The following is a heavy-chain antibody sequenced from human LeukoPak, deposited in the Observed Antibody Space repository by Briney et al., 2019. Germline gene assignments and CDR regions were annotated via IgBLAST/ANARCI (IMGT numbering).Heavy chain of an antibody. V-gene: IGHV3-7*01. J-gene: IGHJ4*02. CDR2: IKEDGSEK. D-gene: IGHD1-26*01. Sequence: GGSLRLSCAASGFTFSSYWMSWVRQAPGKGLEWVANIKEDGSEKYYVDSVKGRFTISRDNAKNSLSLQMNSLRAEDTALYYCVGRNSFDYWGQGTLVAVSS. CDR3: VGRNSFDY. CDR1: GFTFSSYW.